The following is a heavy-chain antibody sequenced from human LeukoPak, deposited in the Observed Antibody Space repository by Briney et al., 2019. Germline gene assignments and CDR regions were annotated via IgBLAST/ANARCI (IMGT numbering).Heavy chain of an antibody. CDR2: FYYSGST. CDR3: TTTTRGWYGVGDY. CDR1: GGSISSSTYY. V-gene: IGHV4-39*01. D-gene: IGHD6-19*01. J-gene: IGHJ4*02. Sequence: SETLPPTCTVSGGSISSSTYYWGWIRQPPGKGLEWIGSFYYSGSTYYNASLKSRVTISVDTSKNQFSLKLSSVTAADTAVYYCTTTTRGWYGVGDYWGQGTLVTVSS.